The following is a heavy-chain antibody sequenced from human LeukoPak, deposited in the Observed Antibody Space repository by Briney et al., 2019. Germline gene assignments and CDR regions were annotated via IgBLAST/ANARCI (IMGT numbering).Heavy chain of an antibody. CDR3: ARDLGSSSWYGFAFDI. CDR1: GFIFSSYS. V-gene: IGHV3-21*01. Sequence: PGGSLRLSCAASGFIFSSYSMSWVRQAPGKGLEWVSSISTSSSYIYYADSVKGRFTISRDNAKNSLYLQMNSLRAEDTAVYYCARDLGSSSWYGFAFDIWGQGTMVTVSS. D-gene: IGHD6-13*01. J-gene: IGHJ3*02. CDR2: ISTSSSYI.